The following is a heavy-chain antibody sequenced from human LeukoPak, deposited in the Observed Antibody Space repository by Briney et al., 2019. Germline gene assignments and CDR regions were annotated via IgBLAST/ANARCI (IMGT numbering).Heavy chain of an antibody. CDR2: IYYSGST. CDR1: GGSISSSSYY. CDR3: ARPWVPAAHDAFDI. J-gene: IGHJ3*02. Sequence: PSETLSLTCTVSGGSISSSSYYWGWIRQPPGKGLEWIGSIYYSGSTYYNPSLKSRVTISVDTSKNQFSLKLSSVTAADTAVYYCARPWVPAAHDAFDIWGQGTIVTVSS. V-gene: IGHV4-39*01. D-gene: IGHD2-2*01.